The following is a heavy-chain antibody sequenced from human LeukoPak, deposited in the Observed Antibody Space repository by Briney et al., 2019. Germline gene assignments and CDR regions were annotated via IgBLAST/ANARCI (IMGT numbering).Heavy chain of an antibody. D-gene: IGHD1-26*01. J-gene: IGHJ4*02. Sequence: SETLSLTCAVYGGSFSGYYWSWIRQPPGKGLEWIGEINHSGSTNCNPSLKSRVTISVDTSKNQFSLKLSSVTAADTAVYYCARRGSYHRGFDYWGQGTLVTVSS. CDR1: GGSFSGYY. CDR2: INHSGST. CDR3: ARRGSYHRGFDY. V-gene: IGHV4-34*01.